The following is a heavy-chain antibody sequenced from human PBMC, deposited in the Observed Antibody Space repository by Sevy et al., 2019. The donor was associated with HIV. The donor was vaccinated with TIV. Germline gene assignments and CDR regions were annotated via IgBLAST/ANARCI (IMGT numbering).Heavy chain of an antibody. CDR1: GFTFSSYA. D-gene: IGHD4-17*01. Sequence: GGSLRLSCPASGFTFSSYAMSWVRQAPGKGLEWVSAISGSGGRTYYADSVKGRFTISRDNSKNTLYLQMNSLRAEDTAVYYCAKDDFDYGDYYYRDVWGKGTTVTVSS. V-gene: IGHV3-23*01. CDR2: ISGSGGRT. CDR3: AKDDFDYGDYYYRDV. J-gene: IGHJ6*03.